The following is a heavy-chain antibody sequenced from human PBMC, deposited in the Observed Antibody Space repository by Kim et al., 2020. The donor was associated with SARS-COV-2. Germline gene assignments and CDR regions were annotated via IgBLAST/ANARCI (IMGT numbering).Heavy chain of an antibody. Sequence: SETLSLTCTVSGGSISSSSYYWGWIRQPPGKGLEWIGSIYYSGSTYYNPSLKSRVTISVDTSKNQFSLKLSSVTAADTAVYYCASPDGELERLGAFDIWGQGTMVTVSS. CDR2: IYYSGST. CDR1: GGSISSSSYY. D-gene: IGHD1-1*01. CDR3: ASPDGELERLGAFDI. V-gene: IGHV4-39*01. J-gene: IGHJ3*02.